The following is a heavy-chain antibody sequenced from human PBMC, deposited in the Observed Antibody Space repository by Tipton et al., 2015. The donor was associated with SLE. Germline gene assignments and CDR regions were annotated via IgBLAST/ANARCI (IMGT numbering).Heavy chain of an antibody. CDR3: ARIATAPAMGEYYFDS. D-gene: IGHD2-2*01. J-gene: IGHJ4*02. Sequence: GLVKPSETLSLICSVSGGSITNKYWSWIRQPPGKGLEWIGYLNYNGGATYSPSLKSRVTTSVDTSKNQFSLNLNSVTAADTAVYYCARIATAPAMGEYYFDSWGQGTLVTVSS. CDR2: LNYNGGA. V-gene: IGHV4-59*08. CDR1: GGSITNKY.